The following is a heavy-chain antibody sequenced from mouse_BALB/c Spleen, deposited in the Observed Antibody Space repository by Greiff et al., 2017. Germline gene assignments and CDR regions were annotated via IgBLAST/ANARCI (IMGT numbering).Heavy chain of an antibody. CDR2: ISYSGST. Sequence: EVQLQQSGPGLVKPSQSLSLTCTVTGYSITSDYAWNWIRQFPGNKLEWMGYISYSGSTSYNPSLKSRISITRDTSKNQFFLQLNSVTTEDTATYYCARRYGSSYYAMDYWGQGTSVTVSS. CDR1: GYSITSDYA. J-gene: IGHJ4*01. V-gene: IGHV3-2*02. D-gene: IGHD1-1*01. CDR3: ARRYGSSYYAMDY.